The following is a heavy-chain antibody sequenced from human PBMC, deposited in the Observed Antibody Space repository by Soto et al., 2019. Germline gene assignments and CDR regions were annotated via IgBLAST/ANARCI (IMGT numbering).Heavy chain of an antibody. D-gene: IGHD4-17*01. CDR3: ARDRGYGDYESAFDI. CDR2: IKQDGSEK. CDR1: GFTFSRYW. V-gene: IGHV3-7*01. J-gene: IGHJ3*02. Sequence: SLRLSCAASGFTFSRYWMSWVRQAPGKGLEWVANIKQDGSEKYYVDSVKGRFTISRDNAKNSLYLQMNSLRAEDTAVFYCARDRGYGDYESAFDIWGQGTMVTVSS.